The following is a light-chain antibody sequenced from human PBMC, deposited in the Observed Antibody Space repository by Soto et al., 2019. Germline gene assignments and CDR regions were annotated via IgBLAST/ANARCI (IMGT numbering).Light chain of an antibody. CDR1: SSNIGAGYE. CDR3: QSYDSSLSGYV. CDR2: ENN. Sequence: QAVVTQPPSVSEAPGQRVTISCTGSSSNIGAGYEAHWYQQVPGTAPKLLIYENNNRPSGVPDRFSGSKSGTSASLAITGVQAEDEAEYYCQSYDSSLSGYVFGTGTKVTVL. J-gene: IGLJ1*01. V-gene: IGLV1-40*01.